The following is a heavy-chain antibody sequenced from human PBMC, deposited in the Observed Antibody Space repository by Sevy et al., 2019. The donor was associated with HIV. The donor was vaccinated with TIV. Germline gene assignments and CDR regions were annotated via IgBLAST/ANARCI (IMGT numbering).Heavy chain of an antibody. CDR1: GFTFSNYG. V-gene: IGHV3-33*01. D-gene: IGHD3-16*01. CDR2: IWSDGNKK. J-gene: IGHJ6*02. CDR3: ASGGGYYYYYGMDV. Sequence: GGSLRLSCAASGFTFSNYGIHWVRQPPGKGLEWVAVIWSDGNKKYYADSVKGRFTISRDNSKNTLFLQMNSLRAEDTAVYYCASGGGYYYYYGMDVWGQGTTVTVSS.